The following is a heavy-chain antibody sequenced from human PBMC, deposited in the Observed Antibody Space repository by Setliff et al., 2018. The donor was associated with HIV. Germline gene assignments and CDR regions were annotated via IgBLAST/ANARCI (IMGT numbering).Heavy chain of an antibody. Sequence: SCAASGFTFSVHGMRWVRQAPGKGLEWVAFINYDESSEYYADSVKGRVSISRDNSKNTVDLHMNSLRTEDTAVYYCAKDGDYRNGDYDAFDIWGLGTMVTVSS. J-gene: IGHJ3*02. CDR1: GFTFSVHG. D-gene: IGHD4-4*01. V-gene: IGHV3-30*02. CDR3: AKDGDYRNGDYDAFDI. CDR2: INYDESSE.